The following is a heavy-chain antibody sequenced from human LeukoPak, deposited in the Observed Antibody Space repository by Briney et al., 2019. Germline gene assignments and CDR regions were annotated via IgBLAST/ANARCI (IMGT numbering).Heavy chain of an antibody. CDR3: ARDTTVTKCAY. CDR1: GGTFSSYA. J-gene: IGHJ4*02. CDR2: LIPIFGTA. V-gene: IGHV1-69*06. D-gene: IGHD4-17*01. Sequence: ASVQVSCKASGGTFSSYAISWVRQAPGKGLEWRGGLIPIFGTANYAQKFQGRVTITADKSTSTAYMELSSLRSEDTAVYYCARDTTVTKCAYWGQGTLVTVSS.